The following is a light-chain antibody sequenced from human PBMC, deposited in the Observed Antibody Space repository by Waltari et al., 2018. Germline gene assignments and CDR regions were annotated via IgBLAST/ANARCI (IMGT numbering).Light chain of an antibody. V-gene: IGKV3-20*01. J-gene: IGKJ4*01. CDR2: GTS. Sequence: EIVLTQSPGTLSLSPGERATLSCRASQSVTSISLTWYPQKLGQAPRLLIYGTSSRATAIPDRFSGSGSGTDFTLTISRLEPEDFAVYYCQQYDGEVVTFGGGTKVEI. CDR3: QQYDGEVVT. CDR1: QSVTSIS.